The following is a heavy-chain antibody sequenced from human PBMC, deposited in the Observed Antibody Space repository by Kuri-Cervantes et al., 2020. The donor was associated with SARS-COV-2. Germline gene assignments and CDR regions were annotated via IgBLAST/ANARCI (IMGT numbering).Heavy chain of an antibody. Sequence: GGSLTLSCAASGFTFSSYSMNWVRQAPGKGLEWVANIKQDGSEKYYVDSVKGRFTISRDNAKNSLYLQMNSLRAEDTAVYYCGRWGVYYFDYWGQGTLVTVSS. CDR2: IKQDGSEK. D-gene: IGHD3-16*01. J-gene: IGHJ4*02. V-gene: IGHV3-7*01. CDR1: GFTFSSYS. CDR3: GRWGVYYFDY.